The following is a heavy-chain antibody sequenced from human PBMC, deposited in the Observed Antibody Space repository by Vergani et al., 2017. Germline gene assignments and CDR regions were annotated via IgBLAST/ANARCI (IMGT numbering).Heavy chain of an antibody. D-gene: IGHD2/OR15-2a*01. J-gene: IGHJ4*01. CDR1: GASMSSVGYY. CDR3: VKEKIDLGSYLFDS. V-gene: IGHV4-61*02. Sequence: QVHLQESGPGLVKPSETLSLTCTVSGASMSSVGYYWTWIRQSAGKRLEWIGDILGSGTANYNPSFQGRVSMSVATSKNQFSLTLSSVNATDTAVYYCVKEKIDLGSYLFDSWGHGILVTVSS. CDR2: ILGSGTA.